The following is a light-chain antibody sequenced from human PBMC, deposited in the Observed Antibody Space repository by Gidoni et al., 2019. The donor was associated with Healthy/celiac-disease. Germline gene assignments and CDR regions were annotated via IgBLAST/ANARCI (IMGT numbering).Light chain of an antibody. CDR2: GAS. CDR1: QSVSSSY. Sequence: IALTQSPGTLSLSPGERAPLSCRASQSVSSSYLAWYQQKPGQAPRLHIYGASSRATGIPDRFSGSGSGTDFTLTISRLEPEDFAVYYCQQYGSSPPPITFGQGTRLEIK. V-gene: IGKV3-20*01. J-gene: IGKJ5*01. CDR3: QQYGSSPPPIT.